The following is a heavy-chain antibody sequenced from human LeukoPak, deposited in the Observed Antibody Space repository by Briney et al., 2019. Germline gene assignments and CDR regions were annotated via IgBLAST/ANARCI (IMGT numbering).Heavy chain of an antibody. Sequence: ASVKVSCKASGYTFTSYDINWVRQATGQGLEWMGWMNPNSDNTGYAQKFQGRVTMTRNTSIRTAYMELSSLRSEDTAVYYCARGNFQCYYDSSGDFDYWGQGTLVTVSS. CDR3: ARGNFQCYYDSSGDFDY. D-gene: IGHD3-22*01. V-gene: IGHV1-8*01. J-gene: IGHJ4*02. CDR1: GYTFTSYD. CDR2: MNPNSDNT.